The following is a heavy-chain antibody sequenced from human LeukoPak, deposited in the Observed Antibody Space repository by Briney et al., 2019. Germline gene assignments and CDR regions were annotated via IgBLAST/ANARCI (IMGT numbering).Heavy chain of an antibody. CDR1: GGSISSGSYY. D-gene: IGHD3-22*01. Sequence: SETLSLTCTVSGGSISSGSYYWSWIRQPAGKGLEWIGRIYTSGSTNYNPSLKSRVTISVDTSKNQFSLKLSSVTAADTAVYYCARVRRGYYDSSGYEDAIDIWGQGTMVTVSS. V-gene: IGHV4-61*02. J-gene: IGHJ3*02. CDR2: IYTSGST. CDR3: ARVRRGYYDSSGYEDAIDI.